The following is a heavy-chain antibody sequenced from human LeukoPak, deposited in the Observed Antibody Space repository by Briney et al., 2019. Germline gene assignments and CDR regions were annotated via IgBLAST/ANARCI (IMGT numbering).Heavy chain of an antibody. V-gene: IGHV1-24*01. D-gene: IGHD2-2*01. Sequence: GASVRVSCKVSGYTLTELSMHWVRQAPGKGREGMGGFYPEDGETIYAQKFHGRVPMTQDTSTDTAYMELSSLRSEDTAVYYCATSEPVVPAAIGYYYGMDVWGQGTTVTVSS. CDR2: FYPEDGET. J-gene: IGHJ6*02. CDR3: ATSEPVVPAAIGYYYGMDV. CDR1: GYTLTELS.